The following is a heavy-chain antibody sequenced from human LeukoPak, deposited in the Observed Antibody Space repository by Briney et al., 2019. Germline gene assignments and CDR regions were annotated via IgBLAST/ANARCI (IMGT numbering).Heavy chain of an antibody. CDR3: AKDDRNYYGSGGDY. D-gene: IGHD3-10*01. CDR1: GFTFSSYG. J-gene: IGHJ4*02. V-gene: IGHV3-33*06. Sequence: PGRSLRLSCAASGFTFSSYGMHWVRQAPGKGLEWVAVIWYDGSNKYYADSVKGRFTISRDNSKNTLYLQMNSLRAEDTAVYYCAKDDRNYYGSGGDYWGQGTLVTVSS. CDR2: IWYDGSNK.